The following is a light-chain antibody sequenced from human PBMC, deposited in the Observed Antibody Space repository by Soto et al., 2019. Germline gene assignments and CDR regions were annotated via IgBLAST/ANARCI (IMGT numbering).Light chain of an antibody. CDR1: EAIATY. J-gene: IGKJ4*02. Sequence: DIQMTQSPSSLSASVGDRVTITCQASEAIATYLNWYQQKPGKAPKLLTHEASILETGVPSRFSGRGSGTDFSFTISALQPEDVGTYYCQQYDDFRALTFGGGTKVEIK. CDR2: EAS. CDR3: QQYDDFRALT. V-gene: IGKV1-33*01.